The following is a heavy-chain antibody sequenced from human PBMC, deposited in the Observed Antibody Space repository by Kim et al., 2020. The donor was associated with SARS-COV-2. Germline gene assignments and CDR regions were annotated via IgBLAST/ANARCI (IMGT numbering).Heavy chain of an antibody. CDR1: GGSISSSNW. V-gene: IGHV4-4*02. J-gene: IGHJ5*02. CDR3: ARGEGSSWYGGFDP. CDR2: IYHSGST. Sequence: SETLSLTCAVSGGSISSSNWWSWVRQPPGKGLEWIGEIYHSGSTNYNPSLKSRVTISVDKSKNQFSLKLSSVTAADTAVYYCARGEGSSWYGGFDPWGQGTLVTVSS. D-gene: IGHD6-13*01.